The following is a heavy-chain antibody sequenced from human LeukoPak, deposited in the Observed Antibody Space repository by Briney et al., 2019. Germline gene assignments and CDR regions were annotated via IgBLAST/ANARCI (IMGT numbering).Heavy chain of an antibody. V-gene: IGHV1-18*01. CDR1: GYTFTSYG. CDR3: ARDLNPRIVVVPAATDY. J-gene: IGHJ4*02. Sequence: ASVKVSCKASGYTFTSYGISWVRQAPGQGLEWMGWISAYNGNTNYAQKLQGRVTMTTDTSTSTAYMELRSLRSDDTAVYYCARDLNPRIVVVPAATDYWGQGTLVTVSS. CDR2: ISAYNGNT. D-gene: IGHD2-2*01.